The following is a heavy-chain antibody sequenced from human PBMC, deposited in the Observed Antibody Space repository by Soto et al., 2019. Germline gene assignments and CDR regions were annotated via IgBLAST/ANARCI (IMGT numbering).Heavy chain of an antibody. V-gene: IGHV1-18*01. J-gene: IGHJ3*02. CDR2: ISAYNGNT. CDR3: ASSAILTGYYDAFDI. CDR1: GYTFTSYG. Sequence: ASVKVSCKASGYTFTSYGINWVRQAPGQGLEWMGWISAYNGNTNYAQKLQGRVTMTTDTSTSTAYMELRSLRSDDTVVYYCASSAILTGYYDAFDIWGQGTMVTVSS. D-gene: IGHD3-9*01.